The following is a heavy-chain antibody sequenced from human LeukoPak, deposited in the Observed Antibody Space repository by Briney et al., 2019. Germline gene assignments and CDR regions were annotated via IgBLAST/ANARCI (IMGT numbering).Heavy chain of an antibody. CDR3: ARGGSTGWYSFDY. CDR2: INWNGGST. J-gene: IGHJ4*02. CDR1: GFMFDDYG. D-gene: IGHD6-19*01. V-gene: IGHV3-20*04. Sequence: GGSLRLSCVASGFMFDDYGMSWVRQAPGKGLEWVSGINWNGGSTGYADSVKGRFTISRDNAKNSLYLRMNSLRAEDTALYYCARGGSTGWYSFDYWGQGTLVTVSS.